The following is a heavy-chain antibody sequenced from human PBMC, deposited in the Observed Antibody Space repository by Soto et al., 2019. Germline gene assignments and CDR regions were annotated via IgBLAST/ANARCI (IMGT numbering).Heavy chain of an antibody. Sequence: SETLSLTCTFSVVSISSSSYYCGWIRQPPWKGLEWIGSIYYSGSTYYNPSLKSRVTISVDTSMNQFSLKLSSVTAADTAVYYCARPMVWSRGSSSGFEYWGQGTLVNVSS. CDR3: ARPMVWSRGSSSGFEY. J-gene: IGHJ4*02. V-gene: IGHV4-39*01. CDR1: VVSISSSSYY. D-gene: IGHD6-6*01. CDR2: IYYSGST.